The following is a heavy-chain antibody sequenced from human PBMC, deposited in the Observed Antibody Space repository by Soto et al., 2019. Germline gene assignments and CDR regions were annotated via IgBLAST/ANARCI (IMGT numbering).Heavy chain of an antibody. CDR3: AKDSGSGSYYNIFYFDY. CDR2: ISYDGSNK. CDR1: GFTFSSCV. V-gene: IGHV3-30*18. Sequence: PGVSLRLSCAASGFTFSSCVMHWVRQSPVKGLEWVAVISYDGSNKYYADSVKGRFTISRDNSKNTLYLQMNSLRAEDTAVYYCAKDSGSGSYYNIFYFDYWGQGTLVTVSS. J-gene: IGHJ4*02. D-gene: IGHD3-10*01.